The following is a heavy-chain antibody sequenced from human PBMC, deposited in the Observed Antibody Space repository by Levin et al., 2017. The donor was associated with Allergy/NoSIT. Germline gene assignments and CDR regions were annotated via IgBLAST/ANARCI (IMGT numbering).Heavy chain of an antibody. CDR3: ARMYCSSTSCYAGMGLNWFDP. V-gene: IGHV4-59*01. J-gene: IGHJ5*02. D-gene: IGHD2-2*01. CDR2: IYYSGST. CDR1: GGSISSYY. Sequence: PSETLSLTCTVSGGSISSYYWSWIRQPPGKGLEWIGYIYYSGSTNYNPSLKSRVTISVDTSKNQFSLKLSSVTAADPAVYYCARMYCSSTSCYAGMGLNWFDPWGQGTLVTVSS.